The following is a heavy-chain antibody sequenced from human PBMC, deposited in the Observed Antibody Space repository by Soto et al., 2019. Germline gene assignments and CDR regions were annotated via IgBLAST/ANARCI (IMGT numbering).Heavy chain of an antibody. J-gene: IGHJ1*01. CDR2: IYYSGST. V-gene: IGHV4-61*01. Sequence: QVQLQESGPGLVKPSETLSLTCTVSGGSVSSGSYYWSWIRQPPGKGLEWIGYIYYSGSTNYNPSLKSRVTISVDTSKNQFSLKLSSVTAADTAVYYCARGFRDQHWGQGTLVTVSS. CDR3: ARGFRDQH. D-gene: IGHD3-10*01. CDR1: GGSVSSGSYY.